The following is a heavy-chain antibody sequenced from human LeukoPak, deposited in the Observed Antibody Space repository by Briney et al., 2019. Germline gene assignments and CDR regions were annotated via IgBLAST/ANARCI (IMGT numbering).Heavy chain of an antibody. J-gene: IGHJ4*02. CDR3: RVNSLPREGHDSSGYSVFDY. Sequence: ASVKVSCKASGGTFSSYAISWVRQAPGQGLEWMGGIIPIFGTANYAQKFQGRVTITADESTSTAYMELSSLRSEDTAVYYCRVNSLPREGHDSSGYSVFDYWGQGTLVTVSS. CDR2: IIPIFGTA. V-gene: IGHV1-69*01. CDR1: GGTFSSYA. D-gene: IGHD3-22*01.